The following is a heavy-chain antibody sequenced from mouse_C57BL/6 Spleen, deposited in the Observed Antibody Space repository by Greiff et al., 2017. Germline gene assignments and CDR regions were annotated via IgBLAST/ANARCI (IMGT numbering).Heavy chain of an antibody. V-gene: IGHV1-52*01. CDR3: AVYGSSYWYFDV. CDR2: IDPSDSET. J-gene: IGHJ1*03. Sequence: QVQLQQPGAELVRPGSSVKLSCKASGYTFTSYWMHWVKQRPIQGLEWIGNIDPSDSETHYNQKFKDKATLTVDKSSSTAYMQLSSLTSEDSAVYYGAVYGSSYWYFDVWGTGTTVTVSS. D-gene: IGHD1-1*01. CDR1: GYTFTSYW.